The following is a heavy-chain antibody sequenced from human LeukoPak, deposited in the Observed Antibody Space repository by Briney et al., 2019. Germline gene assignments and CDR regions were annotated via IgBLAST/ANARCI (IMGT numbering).Heavy chain of an antibody. J-gene: IGHJ5*02. CDR3: ARSYCTNGVCYRWFDP. V-gene: IGHV1-69*13. CDR2: IIPIFGTA. Sequence: ASVKVSCKASGGTFSSYAISWVRQAPGQGLEWMGGIIPIFGTANYAQRFQGRVTITADESTSTAYMELSSLRPEDTAVYYCARSYCTNGVCYRWFDPWGQGTLVTVSS. D-gene: IGHD2-8*01. CDR1: GGTFSSYA.